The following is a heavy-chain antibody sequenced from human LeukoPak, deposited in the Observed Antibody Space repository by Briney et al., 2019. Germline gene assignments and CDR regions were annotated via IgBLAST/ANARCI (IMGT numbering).Heavy chain of an antibody. V-gene: IGHV3-48*03. Sequence: QAGGSLRLSCAASGFSFSVYEMHWVRQAPGKGLEWISDISSSGTTTYYADSVKGRFTISRDNAKNSLYLQMNSLRAEDTAVYYWTTLTVATNFDYWGQGTLVTVSS. J-gene: IGHJ4*02. D-gene: IGHD5-12*01. CDR3: TTLTVATNFDY. CDR1: GFSFSVYE. CDR2: ISSSGTTT.